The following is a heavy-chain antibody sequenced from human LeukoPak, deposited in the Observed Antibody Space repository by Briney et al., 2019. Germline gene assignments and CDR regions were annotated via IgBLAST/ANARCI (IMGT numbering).Heavy chain of an antibody. CDR2: ISAYNGNT. J-gene: IGHJ1*01. V-gene: IGHV1-18*01. CDR1: GYTFTSYG. Sequence: GASVKVSCKASGYTFTSYGISWVRQAPGQGLEWMGWISAYNGNTNYAQKLQGRVTMTTDTSTSTAYMELRSLRSDDTAVYYCARDQMGGSYYGYFQHWGQGTLVTVSS. CDR3: ARDQMGGSYYGYFQH. D-gene: IGHD1-26*01.